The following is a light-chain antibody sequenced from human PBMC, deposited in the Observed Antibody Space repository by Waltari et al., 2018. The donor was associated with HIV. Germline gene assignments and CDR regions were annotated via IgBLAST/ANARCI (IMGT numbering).Light chain of an antibody. V-gene: IGKV1-NL1*01. CDR2: TAS. CDR1: QGIDSS. CDR3: LQYYSPSYT. J-gene: IGKJ2*01. Sequence: DIQMTQSPSSLSASVGDRVTITCRASQGIDSSLAWYQQKPGTAPKLLLFTASRLQSGVPSRFSSSASGTDYTLTISSLQPEDFATYFCLQYYSPSYTFGQGTKLEIE.